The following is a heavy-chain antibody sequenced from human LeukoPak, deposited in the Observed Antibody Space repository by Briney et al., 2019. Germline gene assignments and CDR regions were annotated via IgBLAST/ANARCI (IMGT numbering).Heavy chain of an antibody. CDR2: ISVSAGTT. CDR3: AKDIVGATPYYFDY. V-gene: IGHV3-23*01. J-gene: IGHJ4*02. CDR1: GFTFSDYY. Sequence: GGSLRLSCAASGFTFSDYYMSWIRQAPGKGLEWVSAISVSAGTTYYADSVRGRFTISRDNSKNTLYLQMNSLRAEDTAVYYCAKDIVGATPYYFDYWGQGTLVTVSS. D-gene: IGHD1-26*01.